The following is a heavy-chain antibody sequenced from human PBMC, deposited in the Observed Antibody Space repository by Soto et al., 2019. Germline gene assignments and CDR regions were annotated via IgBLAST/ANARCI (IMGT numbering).Heavy chain of an antibody. V-gene: IGHV4-39*07. D-gene: IGHD5-12*01. CDR1: GGSISSSSYY. Sequence: SETLSLTCTVSGGSISSSSYYWGWTRQPPGKGLEWIGYIYYSGSTNYNPSLKSRVTISVDTSKNQSSLKLSSVTAADTAVYYCASSGYEPDDAFDIWGQGTMVTVSS. CDR2: IYYSGST. CDR3: ASSGYEPDDAFDI. J-gene: IGHJ3*02.